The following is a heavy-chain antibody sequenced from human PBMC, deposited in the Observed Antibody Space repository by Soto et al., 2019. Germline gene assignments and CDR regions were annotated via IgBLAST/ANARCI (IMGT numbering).Heavy chain of an antibody. CDR3: ARTMRLRDASDV. CDR2: IYASGNT. CDR1: GDSISPYL. V-gene: IGHV4-4*07. Sequence: SETLSLTCSVSGDSISPYLWNWNRQSAGKGLEWIGRIYASGNTNYNPSLESRVSMSVDTSKNQISLNLRSVTAADTAIYYCARTMRLRDASDVWGQGTMVTVSS. J-gene: IGHJ3*01.